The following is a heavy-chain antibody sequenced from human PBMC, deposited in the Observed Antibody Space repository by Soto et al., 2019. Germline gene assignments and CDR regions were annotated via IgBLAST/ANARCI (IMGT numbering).Heavy chain of an antibody. CDR2: ISAYNGNT. CDR1: GYTFTSYG. V-gene: IGHV1-18*01. J-gene: IGHJ4*02. CDR3: ARDVPFWSGYSGPNTWFAY. D-gene: IGHD3-3*01. Sequence: GASVKVSCKASGYTFTSYGISWVRQAPGQGLEWMGWISAYNGNTNYAQKLQGRVTMTTDTSTSTAYMELRSLRSDDTAVYYCARDVPFWSGYSGPNTWFAYWGQGTLVTVSS.